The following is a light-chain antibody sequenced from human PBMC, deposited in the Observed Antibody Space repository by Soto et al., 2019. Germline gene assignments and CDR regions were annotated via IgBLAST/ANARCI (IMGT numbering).Light chain of an antibody. V-gene: IGLV2-23*02. CDR3: CSYAGSSTFVV. CDR2: EVS. Sequence: QYALTQPASVSGSPGQSITISCTGTSSDVGRYNLVSWYQQHPGKAPKLMIYEVSKRPSGVSNRFSGSKSGNTASLTISGLQAEDEADYYCCSYAGSSTFVVFGGGTKLTVL. CDR1: SSDVGRYNL. J-gene: IGLJ2*01.